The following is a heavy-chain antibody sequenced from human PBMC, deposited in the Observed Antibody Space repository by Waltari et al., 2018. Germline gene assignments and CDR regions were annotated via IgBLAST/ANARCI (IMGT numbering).Heavy chain of an antibody. CDR3: VRPIVVPGGWFDP. Sequence: EVQLVESGGGLVQPGGSLRLSCAASGFTFSSYWMSWVREAPGKGLEWVANIKQDGSEKYYVDSVKGRFTISRDNAKNSLYLQMNSLRAEDTAVYYCVRPIVVPGGWFDPWGQGTLVTVSS. V-gene: IGHV3-7*03. D-gene: IGHD2-2*01. J-gene: IGHJ5*02. CDR2: IKQDGSEK. CDR1: GFTFSSYW.